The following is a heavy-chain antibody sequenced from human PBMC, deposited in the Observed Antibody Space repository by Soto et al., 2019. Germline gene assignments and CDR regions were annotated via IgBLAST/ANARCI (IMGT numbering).Heavy chain of an antibody. CDR3: ARGCEFWSRSPPHYYYGMDV. Sequence: QVQLVESGGGVVQPGRSLRLSCAASGFTFSSYAMHWVRQAPGKGLEWVAVISYDGSNKYYADSVKGRFTISRDNSKKPLYLKINSLRAEDTAVYYCARGCEFWSRSPPHYYYGMDVWGQGTTVTVS. D-gene: IGHD3-3*01. CDR2: ISYDGSNK. J-gene: IGHJ6*02. V-gene: IGHV3-30-3*01. CDR1: GFTFSSYA.